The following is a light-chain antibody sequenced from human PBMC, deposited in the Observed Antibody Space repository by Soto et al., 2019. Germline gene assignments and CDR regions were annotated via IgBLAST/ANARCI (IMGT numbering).Light chain of an antibody. CDR2: EVS. CDR1: SSDVGGYKY. Sequence: QSVLTQPASMSGSPGQSITISCTGTSSDVGGYKYVSWYQQHPGKAPKLMIYEVSNRPSGVSNRFSGSKSGNTASLTISGLQAEDEADYYCSSYTSSSTLLYVFGTGTKVTV. CDR3: SSYTSSSTLLYV. J-gene: IGLJ1*01. V-gene: IGLV2-14*01.